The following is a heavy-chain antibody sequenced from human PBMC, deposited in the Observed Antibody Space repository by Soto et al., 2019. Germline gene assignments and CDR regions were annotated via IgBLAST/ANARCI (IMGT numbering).Heavy chain of an antibody. Sequence: QVQLVQSGAEEKKPGASVKVSCKASGYTFTGYAMHWVRQAPGQRLEWMGWINAGNGNTKYSQKFQGRDTITRDTSASTAYLELSSLGSGDAAVVCCAGAVAVPADFDYWGQGTLVTVSS. CDR3: AGAVAVPADFDY. CDR1: GYTFTGYA. D-gene: IGHD6-19*01. CDR2: INAGNGNT. V-gene: IGHV1-3*05. J-gene: IGHJ4*02.